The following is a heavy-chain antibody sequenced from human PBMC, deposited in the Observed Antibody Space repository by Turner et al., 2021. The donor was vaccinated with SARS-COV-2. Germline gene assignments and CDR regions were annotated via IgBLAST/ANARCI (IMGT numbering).Heavy chain of an antibody. CDR1: GYTLTELS. CDR3: ATGYQLRVNWFDP. V-gene: IGHV1-24*01. D-gene: IGHD2-2*01. CDR2: FDPEDGET. Sequence: VQLVQSGAEVKKPGASVKVSCKISGYTLTELSMYCVRQAPGKGLEWMGGFDPEDGETIYAPNFQGRVTMTEDTSTDTAYMVLSSRRSEDTAVYFCATGYQLRVNWFDPWGQGTLVTVSS. J-gene: IGHJ5*02.